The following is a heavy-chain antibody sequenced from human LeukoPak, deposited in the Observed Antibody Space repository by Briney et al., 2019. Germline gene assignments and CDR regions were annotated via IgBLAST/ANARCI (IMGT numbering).Heavy chain of an antibody. Sequence: GGSLRLSCAASGFAFSSYCMNWVRQAPGKGLEWVASINQDGGEIHYVDSVKGRFTISRDNAKNSLYLQMNSLTAEDTAVHYCVRAHHPGGWFDPWGQGTLVTVSS. V-gene: IGHV3-7*04. J-gene: IGHJ5*02. CDR3: VRAHHPGGWFDP. D-gene: IGHD3-10*01. CDR2: INQDGGEI. CDR1: GFAFSSYC.